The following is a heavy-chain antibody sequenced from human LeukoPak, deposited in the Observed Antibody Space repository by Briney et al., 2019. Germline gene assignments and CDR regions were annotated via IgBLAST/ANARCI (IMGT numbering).Heavy chain of an antibody. D-gene: IGHD6-19*01. Sequence: GGSLRLSCAASGFTFSNYGMHWVRQAPGKGLEWVAVISYDGSNKYYADSVKGRFTISRDNFKNTLYLQMNSLRAEDTAVYYGAKDPQRYSSGRVFNGIDYWGQGTLVTVSS. CDR3: AKDPQRYSSGRVFNGIDY. CDR2: ISYDGSNK. V-gene: IGHV3-30*18. CDR1: GFTFSNYG. J-gene: IGHJ4*02.